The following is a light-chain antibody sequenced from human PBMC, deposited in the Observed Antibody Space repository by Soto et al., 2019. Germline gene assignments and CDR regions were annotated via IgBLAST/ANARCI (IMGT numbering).Light chain of an antibody. Sequence: EIVLTQSPATLSLSPGERATLSCRASQSVSSYLAWYQQKPGQAPRLLIYDASNRSTGIPARFSGSGSGTDFTLTITSLEPEDFPVYYCQQRSNWPPAFGQGTKVESK. J-gene: IGKJ1*01. CDR2: DAS. V-gene: IGKV3-11*01. CDR3: QQRSNWPPA. CDR1: QSVSSY.